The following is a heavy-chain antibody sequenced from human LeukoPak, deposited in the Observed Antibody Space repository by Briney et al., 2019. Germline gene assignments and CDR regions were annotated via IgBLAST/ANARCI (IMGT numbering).Heavy chain of an antibody. Sequence: GGSLRLSCAASGGTFSSYNMHWVRQAPGKGLEWVSSISSGGHYIYYADSVKGRFTISRDNAKNSLYLQVNSLRAEDTAVYYCARALKAFDCSGQGTLVTVSS. CDR3: ARALKAFDC. CDR2: ISSGGHYI. J-gene: IGHJ4*02. CDR1: GGTFSSYN. V-gene: IGHV3-21*01.